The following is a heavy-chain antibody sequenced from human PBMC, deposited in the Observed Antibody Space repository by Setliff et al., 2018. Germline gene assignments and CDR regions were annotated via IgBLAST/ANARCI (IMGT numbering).Heavy chain of an antibody. CDR3: TTRYHNPGDGYMAVFDF. V-gene: IGHV3-7*03. J-gene: IGHJ4*02. CDR1: GFTFNKHW. D-gene: IGHD2-21*01. Sequence: GGSLSLSCTASGFTFNKHWMTWVRQAPGKGLEWVANIKQDGSEEYYVDSVRGRFTISRDNAHNSLYLQMNNLRVEDTAVYYCTTRYHNPGDGYMAVFDFWGQGSLVTVSS. CDR2: IKQDGSEE.